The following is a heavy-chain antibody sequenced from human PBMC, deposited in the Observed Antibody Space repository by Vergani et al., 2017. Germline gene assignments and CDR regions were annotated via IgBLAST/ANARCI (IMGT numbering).Heavy chain of an antibody. CDR1: GFTFDDYG. Sequence: EVQLVESGGGVVRPGGSLRLSCAASGFTFDDYGMSWVRQAPGKGLEWVSCINWNGGSTGYADSVKGRFTISRDNAKNSLYLQMNSLRAEDTALYYCARERNAYYYFWSGYYTQYYFDYWGQGTLVTVSS. V-gene: IGHV3-20*04. CDR2: INWNGGST. D-gene: IGHD3-3*01. J-gene: IGHJ4*02. CDR3: ARERNAYYYFWSGYYTQYYFDY.